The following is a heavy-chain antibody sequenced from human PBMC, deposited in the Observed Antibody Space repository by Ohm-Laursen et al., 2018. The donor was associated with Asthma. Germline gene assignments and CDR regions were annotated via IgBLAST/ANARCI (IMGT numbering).Heavy chain of an antibody. CDR3: ARDGRSHYYGMDV. CDR1: GFTFSSYS. Sequence: SLRLSCAASGFTFSSYSMNWVRQAPGKGLEWVSSISSSSSYIYYADSVKGRFTISRDNAKNSLYLQMNSLRAEGTAVYYCARDGRSHYYGMDVWGQGTTVTVSS. CDR2: ISSSSSYI. J-gene: IGHJ6*02. V-gene: IGHV3-21*01.